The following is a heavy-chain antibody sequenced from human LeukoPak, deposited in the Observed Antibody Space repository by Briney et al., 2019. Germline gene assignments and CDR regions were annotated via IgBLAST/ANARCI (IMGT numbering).Heavy chain of an antibody. CDR2: IGGDGASS. D-gene: IGHD1-26*01. CDR3: ARRVGGTPDY. CDR1: GFTFSNYA. V-gene: IGHV3-23*01. J-gene: IGHJ4*02. Sequence: PGGSLRLSCAASGFTFSNYAMTWVRQTPGKGLEWVSAIGGDGASSDYADSVKGRFTISRDNSKNTLYLQMSSLRAEDTALYYCARRVGGTPDYWGLGTLVTVSS.